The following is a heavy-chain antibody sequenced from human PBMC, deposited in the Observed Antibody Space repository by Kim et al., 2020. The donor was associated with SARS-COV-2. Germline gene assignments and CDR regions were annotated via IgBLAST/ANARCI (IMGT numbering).Heavy chain of an antibody. D-gene: IGHD1-26*01. CDR1: GFTFSDYY. CDR2: ISSSGSTI. CDR3: ARVIYTGGSYRDAFDI. V-gene: IGHV3-11*04. J-gene: IGHJ3*02. Sequence: GGSLRLSCAASGFTFSDYYMSWIRQAPGKGLEWVSYISSSGSTIYYADSVKGRFTISRDNAKNSLYLQMNSLRAEDTAVYYCARVIYTGGSYRDAFDIWGQGTMVTVSS.